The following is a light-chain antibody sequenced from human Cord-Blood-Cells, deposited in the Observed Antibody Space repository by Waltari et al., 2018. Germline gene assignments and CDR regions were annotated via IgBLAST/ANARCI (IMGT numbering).Light chain of an antibody. J-gene: IGKJ1*01. V-gene: IGKV3-15*01. CDR2: GAS. CDR1: QSVSSN. Sequence: EIAMRQSPAPLSVSPGERATLSRRASQSVSSNLAWYQQKPRQAPRLLIYGASTRATGIPARFSGSGSGTEFTLTISSLQSKDFAVYYCQQYNNWPRTFGQGTKVEIK. CDR3: QQYNNWPRT.